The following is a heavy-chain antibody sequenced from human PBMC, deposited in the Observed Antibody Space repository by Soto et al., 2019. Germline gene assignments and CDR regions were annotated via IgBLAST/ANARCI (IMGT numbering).Heavy chain of an antibody. CDR1: GGSFSGYY. V-gene: IGHV4-34*01. D-gene: IGHD4-17*01. J-gene: IGHJ5*02. Sequence: SETLSLTCAVYGGSFSGYYWSWIRQPPGRGLEWIGEINHSGSTNYNPSLKSRVTISVDTSKNQFSLKLSSVTAADTAVYYCARVSSRLRPLKGFDPWGQGTLVTVSS. CDR2: INHSGST. CDR3: ARVSSRLRPLKGFDP.